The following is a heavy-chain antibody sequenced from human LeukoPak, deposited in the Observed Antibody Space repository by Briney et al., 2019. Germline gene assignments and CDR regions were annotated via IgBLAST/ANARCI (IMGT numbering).Heavy chain of an antibody. Sequence: GGSLRLSCVASGFTFSSNWMHWVRQAPGKGLVWVSRINSDGSITAYAVSVKGRFTISRDNAKNTLYLQMSNLRAEDTAVYYCARANYHDSWGQGTLVTVSS. D-gene: IGHD3-22*01. J-gene: IGHJ5*02. CDR2: INSDGSIT. CDR1: GFTFSSNW. V-gene: IGHV3-74*03. CDR3: ARANYHDS.